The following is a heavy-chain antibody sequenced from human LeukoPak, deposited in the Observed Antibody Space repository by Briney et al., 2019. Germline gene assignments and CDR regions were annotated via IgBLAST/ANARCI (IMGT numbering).Heavy chain of an antibody. Sequence: PSGTLSLTCTVSGDSVSSGSHYWSWIRQPPGKGLEWIGYIYYSGSTNYNPSLKSRVTISIDTSKNQFSLKLSSVTAADTAVYYCVRAARYYWFDPWGQGTLVTVSS. CDR3: VRAARYYWFDP. CDR1: GDSVSSGSHY. CDR2: IYYSGST. J-gene: IGHJ5*02. D-gene: IGHD1-14*01. V-gene: IGHV4-61*01.